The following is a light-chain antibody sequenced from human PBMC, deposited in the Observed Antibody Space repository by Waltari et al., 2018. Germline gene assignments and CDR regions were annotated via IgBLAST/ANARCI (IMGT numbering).Light chain of an antibody. V-gene: IGKV3-15*01. Sequence: EIVMTQSPATLSVSPGERATLSCRASQSVSSNLAWYQQKPGQAPRNLIYGASTRATGIPARFSGSGSGTEFTLTISSLQSEDFALYYCQQYNSWPPRYTFGQGTKLEVK. CDR1: QSVSSN. CDR3: QQYNSWPPRYT. CDR2: GAS. J-gene: IGKJ2*01.